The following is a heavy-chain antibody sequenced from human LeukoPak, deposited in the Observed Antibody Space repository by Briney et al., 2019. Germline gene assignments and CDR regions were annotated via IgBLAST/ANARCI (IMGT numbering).Heavy chain of an antibody. D-gene: IGHD6-13*01. CDR2: TYYRSKWYN. V-gene: IGHV6-1*01. Sequence: SQTLSLTCAISVDRLSINSATCNSITQSPSRGLEWLVRTYYRSKWYNDYAVSVKSRITINPDTSKNQFFLQLNSVTPEDTAVYYCGRDKAGRGSAFDIWGQGTMVTVSS. CDR3: GRDKAGRGSAFDI. J-gene: IGHJ3*02. CDR1: VDRLSINSAT.